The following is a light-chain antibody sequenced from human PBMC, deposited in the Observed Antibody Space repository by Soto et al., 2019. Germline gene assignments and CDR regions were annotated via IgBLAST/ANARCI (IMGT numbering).Light chain of an antibody. CDR2: GAF. Sequence: EIVLTQSPGTLSLSPGEGATLSCRASQSVSNNYLAWYQQKPGQAPRLLIYGAFSRATGIPDRFSGSGSGTEFTLTISSLQSEDFAVYYCQQYKSWRTFGQGTKVDIK. J-gene: IGKJ1*01. CDR1: QSVSNNY. CDR3: QQYKSWRT. V-gene: IGKV3-20*01.